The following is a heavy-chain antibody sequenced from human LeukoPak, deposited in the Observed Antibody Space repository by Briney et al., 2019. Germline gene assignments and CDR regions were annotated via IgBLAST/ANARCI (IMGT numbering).Heavy chain of an antibody. Sequence: GASVKVSCKASGYTFTSYGISWVRQAPGQGLEWMGWISAYNGDTNYAQKLQGRVTMTTDTSTSTAYMELRSLRSDDTAVYYCARAPPGIAAAGTGDYWGQGTLVTVSS. V-gene: IGHV1-18*01. CDR1: GYTFTSYG. J-gene: IGHJ4*02. CDR3: ARAPPGIAAAGTGDY. CDR2: ISAYNGDT. D-gene: IGHD6-13*01.